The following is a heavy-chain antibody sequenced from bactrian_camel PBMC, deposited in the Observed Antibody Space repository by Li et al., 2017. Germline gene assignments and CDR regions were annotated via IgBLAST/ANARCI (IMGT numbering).Heavy chain of an antibody. V-gene: IGHV3S25*01. J-gene: IGHJ6*01. CDR2: VNSGGGTT. CDR1: GFTFGNYW. CDR3: VRDLETYNTDCALMCFGY. D-gene: IGHD1*01. Sequence: QLVESGGGLVQPGGSLRLSCAASGFTFGNYWMYWVRQVPGKGLEWVSTVNSGGGTTYYADSVKGRFTISRDNAKNTVYLQMNSLKPEDTAVYYCVRDLETYNTDCALMCFGYWGQGTQVTVS.